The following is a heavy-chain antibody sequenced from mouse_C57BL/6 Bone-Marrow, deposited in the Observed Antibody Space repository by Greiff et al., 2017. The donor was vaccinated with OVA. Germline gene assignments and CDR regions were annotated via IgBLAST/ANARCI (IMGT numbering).Heavy chain of an antibody. V-gene: IGHV1-7*01. CDR2: INPSSGYT. Sequence: QVQLQQSGAELVKPGASVKLSCKASGYTFTSYWMHWVKQRPGQGLEWIGYINPSSGYTKYNQKFKVKATLTADKSSSTAYMQLSSLTSEDSSVYYCASTDGRNLGYWGQGTTVTVSS. D-gene: IGHD2-3*01. CDR1: GYTFTSYW. J-gene: IGHJ2*01. CDR3: ASTDGRNLGY.